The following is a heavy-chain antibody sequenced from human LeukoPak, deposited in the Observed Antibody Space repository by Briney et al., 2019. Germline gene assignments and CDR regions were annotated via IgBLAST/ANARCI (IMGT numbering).Heavy chain of an antibody. CDR2: INPNSGGT. Sequence: ASVKVSCKASGYTFTGYYMHWVRQAPGQGLEWMGWINPNSGGTNYAQKFQGRVTMTRDTSISTAYMELSRLRSDDTAVYYCARDSDSGKYSSSWGPNWFDPWGQGTLVTVSS. V-gene: IGHV1-2*02. CDR3: ARDSDSGKYSSSWGPNWFDP. CDR1: GYTFTGYY. D-gene: IGHD6-13*01. J-gene: IGHJ5*02.